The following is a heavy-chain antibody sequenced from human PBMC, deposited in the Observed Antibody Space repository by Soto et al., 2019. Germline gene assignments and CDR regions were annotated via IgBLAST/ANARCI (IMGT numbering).Heavy chain of an antibody. V-gene: IGHV5-10-1*01. D-gene: IGHD2-2*01. J-gene: IGHJ6*02. Sequence: PGESLKISCQGSGYNFASYWISWVRQMPGKGLEWMGRIDSIDSYTNYSPSFQGHVTISADKSISTAYLQWSSLKASDTAMYYCARRYCSSASCPRNYYGMDVWGQGTTVTAS. CDR2: IDSIDSYT. CDR1: GYNFASYW. CDR3: ARRYCSSASCPRNYYGMDV.